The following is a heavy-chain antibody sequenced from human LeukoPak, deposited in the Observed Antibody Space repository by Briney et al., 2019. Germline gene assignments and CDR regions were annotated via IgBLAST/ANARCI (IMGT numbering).Heavy chain of an antibody. V-gene: IGHV1-69*04. D-gene: IGHD3-22*01. CDR3: ARDRARDSSGYYNY. CDR2: IIPILGIA. J-gene: IGHJ4*02. CDR1: GGTFSSYA. Sequence: GASVKVSCKASGGTFSSYAISRARQAPGQGLEWMGRIIPILGIANYAQKFQGRVTITADKSTSTAYMELSSLRSEDTAVYYCARDRARDSSGYYNYWGQGTLVTVSS.